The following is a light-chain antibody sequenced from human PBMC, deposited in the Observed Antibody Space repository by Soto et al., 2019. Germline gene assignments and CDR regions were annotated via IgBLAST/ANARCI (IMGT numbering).Light chain of an antibody. V-gene: IGLV2-8*01. J-gene: IGLJ7*01. CDR2: EVS. CDR3: SSFAGSSSMV. Sequence: QSALTQPPSASGSPGQSVTIACTGSSSDVGGYDLVSWNQQYPGKVPKLLIFEVSKRPSGVPDRFSGSKSGNAASLTVSGLQADDEAEYYCSSFAGSSSMVFGGGTQLTVL. CDR1: SSDVGGYDL.